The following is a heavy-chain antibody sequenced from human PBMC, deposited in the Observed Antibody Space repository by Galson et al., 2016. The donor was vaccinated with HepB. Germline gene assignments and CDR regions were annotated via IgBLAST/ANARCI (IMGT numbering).Heavy chain of an antibody. CDR3: LSGWYFDT. V-gene: IGHV6-1*01. J-gene: IGHJ4*02. Sequence: CAISGDSVSSTSAAWNWVRQSPSRGLEWLGRTYYRSKWYNDYAASVRSRITINPDTSRNQFSLQLNPVNPEDTAVYYCLSGWYFDTWGQGTQVTVSS. CDR1: GDSVSSTSAA. D-gene: IGHD6-19*01. CDR2: TYYRSKWYN.